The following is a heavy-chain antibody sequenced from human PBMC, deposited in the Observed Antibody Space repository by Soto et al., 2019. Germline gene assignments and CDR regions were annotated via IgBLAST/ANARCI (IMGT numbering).Heavy chain of an antibody. V-gene: IGHV3-23*01. D-gene: IGHD4-4*01. CDR1: GFTFSSYA. CDR2: ISGSGDST. Sequence: GGSLRLSCAASGFTFSSYAMSWVRQAPGKGLEWVSAISGSGDSTYYADSVKGRFTISRDNSKNTLYLQMNSLRAEDTAVYYCAKDFGLPGDGYSCFDYWGQGTLVTVSS. CDR3: AKDFGLPGDGYSCFDY. J-gene: IGHJ4*02.